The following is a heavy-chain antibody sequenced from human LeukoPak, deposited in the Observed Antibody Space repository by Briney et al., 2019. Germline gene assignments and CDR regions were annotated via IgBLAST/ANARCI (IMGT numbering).Heavy chain of an antibody. Sequence: GGSLRLSCSASGFTFSSYSMHWVRQAPGKGLEYVSAISSSGGSTYYADSVKGRFTISRDNSKNTLYLQMSSLRAEDTAVYYCVKDRPIIPGGVYYFDYWGKGTLDSVSS. CDR2: ISSSGGST. CDR1: GFTFSSYS. CDR3: VKDRPIIPGGVYYFDY. J-gene: IGHJ4*02. D-gene: IGHD3-3*01. V-gene: IGHV3-64D*06.